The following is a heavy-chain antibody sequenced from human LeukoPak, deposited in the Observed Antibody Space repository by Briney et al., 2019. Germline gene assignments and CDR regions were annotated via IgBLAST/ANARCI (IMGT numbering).Heavy chain of an antibody. CDR3: ASGGYSNYFDY. CDR2: INPNSGGT. D-gene: IGHD4-11*01. Sequence: GASVKVSCKASGYTFTSYGISWVRQAPGQGLEWMGRINPNSGGTNYAQKFQGRVTMTRDTSISTAYMELSRLRSDDTAVYYCASGGYSNYFDYWGQGTLVTVSS. J-gene: IGHJ4*02. CDR1: GYTFTSYG. V-gene: IGHV1-2*06.